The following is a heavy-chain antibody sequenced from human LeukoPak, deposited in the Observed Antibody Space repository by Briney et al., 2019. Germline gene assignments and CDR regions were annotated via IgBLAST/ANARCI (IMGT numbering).Heavy chain of an antibody. CDR2: ISYDGSNK. Sequence: PGGSLRLSCAPSGFTFSSYGMHWVRQAPGKGLEWVAVISYDGSNKYYADSVKGRFTISRDNSKNTLYLQMNSLRAEDTAVYYCARDLTVELLAPDIWGQGTMVTVSS. D-gene: IGHD1-26*01. V-gene: IGHV3-30*19. CDR1: GFTFSSYG. CDR3: ARDLTVELLAPDI. J-gene: IGHJ3*02.